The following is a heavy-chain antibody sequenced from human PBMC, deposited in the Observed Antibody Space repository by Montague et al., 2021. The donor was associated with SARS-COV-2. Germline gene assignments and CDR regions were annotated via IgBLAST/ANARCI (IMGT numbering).Heavy chain of an antibody. D-gene: IGHD3-9*01. Sequence: SETLSLTCTVSGGSISSSSYYWGWIRQPPGKGLEWIGSVYYSGSTYYNPSLKSRVTISVDTSKNQFSPKLSSVTAADTAVYYCARDGSLRFEILIGRRHYYYGMDVWGQGTTVTVSS. V-gene: IGHV4-39*07. CDR3: ARDGSLRFEILIGRRHYYYGMDV. J-gene: IGHJ6*02. CDR2: VYYSGST. CDR1: GGSISSSSYY.